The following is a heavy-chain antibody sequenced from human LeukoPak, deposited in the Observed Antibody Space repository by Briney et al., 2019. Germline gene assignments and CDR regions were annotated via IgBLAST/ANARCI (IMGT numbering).Heavy chain of an antibody. D-gene: IGHD3-9*01. CDR3: ASGGLVSRYLDH. V-gene: IGHV4-4*02. CDR2: IFHGGST. J-gene: IGHJ4*02. CDR1: GGSISSSTW. Sequence: SETLSLTCVVSGGSISSSTWWTWVRLPPGKGLEWIGEIFHGGSTNLNPSLKSRLTMSVDESRHQFSLKLTSVTAADTAVYYCASGGLVSRYLDHWGQGTLVTVSS.